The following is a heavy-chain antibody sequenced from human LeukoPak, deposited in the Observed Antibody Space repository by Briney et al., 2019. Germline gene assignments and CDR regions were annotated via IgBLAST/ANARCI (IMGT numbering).Heavy chain of an antibody. CDR3: AKVGGITIFGVVLHEDPPVDV. V-gene: IGHV3-15*07. J-gene: IGHJ6*02. D-gene: IGHD3-3*01. CDR2: IKSKTDGGTT. Sequence: GGSLRLSCAASGFTFSNAWMNWVRQAPGKGLEWVGRIKSKTDGGTTDYAAPVKGRFTISRDDSKNTLYLQMNSLKTEDTAVYYCAKVGGITIFGVVLHEDPPVDVWGQGTTVTVSS. CDR1: GFTFSNAW.